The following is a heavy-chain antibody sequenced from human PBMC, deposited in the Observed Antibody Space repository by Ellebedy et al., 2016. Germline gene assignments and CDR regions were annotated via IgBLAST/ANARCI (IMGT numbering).Heavy chain of an antibody. CDR1: GFTFSSYA. V-gene: IGHV3-23*01. Sequence: GESLKISCAASGFTFSSYAMSWVRQAPGKGLEWVSAISGSGGSTYYADSVKGRFTISRDNSKNTLYLQMNSLRAEDTAVYYCAKDGDIVVVPAAAVDYWGQGTLVTVSS. J-gene: IGHJ4*02. D-gene: IGHD2-2*01. CDR2: ISGSGGST. CDR3: AKDGDIVVVPAAAVDY.